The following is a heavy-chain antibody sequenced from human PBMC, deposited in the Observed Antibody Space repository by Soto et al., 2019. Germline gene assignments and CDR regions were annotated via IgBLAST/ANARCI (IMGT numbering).Heavy chain of an antibody. D-gene: IGHD6-13*01. J-gene: IGHJ5*02. CDR3: ARAWTRTAGWAKGFDL. Sequence: QVQLQESGPGLVEPSQTLSLTCTVSGGSISGFGYYWSWIRQHPEKGLEWMGFIYYSGTTYYNPSLKRRLVISVDRSKTQFSLKLTSVPAADTAVYYCARAWTRTAGWAKGFDLWGQGTLVTVSS. CDR1: GGSISGFGYY. CDR2: IYYSGTT. V-gene: IGHV4-31*03.